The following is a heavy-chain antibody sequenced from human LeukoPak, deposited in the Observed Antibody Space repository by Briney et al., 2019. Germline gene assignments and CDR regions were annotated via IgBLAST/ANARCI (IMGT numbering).Heavy chain of an antibody. Sequence: QPGRSLRLSCAASGFTFSSYDMHWVRQVTGKGLEWVSTINTVGVTYYPDSVKGRFTISRENDKNSLYLQMNSLRVGDTAVYYCAREARGSGWQNVDYWGQGTLVTVSS. V-gene: IGHV3-13*04. CDR2: INTVGVT. D-gene: IGHD6-19*01. J-gene: IGHJ4*02. CDR1: GFTFSSYD. CDR3: AREARGSGWQNVDY.